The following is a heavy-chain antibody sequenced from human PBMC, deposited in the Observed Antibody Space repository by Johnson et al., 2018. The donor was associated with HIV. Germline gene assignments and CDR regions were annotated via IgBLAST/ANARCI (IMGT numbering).Heavy chain of an antibody. V-gene: IGHV3-7*01. CDR2: IKQDGSEN. CDR1: GFTFSSYW. J-gene: IGHJ3*02. CDR3: ARDSGSYQGAFDI. Sequence: VLLVESGGGLVQPGGSLRLSCAASGFTFSSYWMSWVRQAPGKGLEWVANIKQDGSENYYVDSVKGRFTISRDNAKNSLYLQMNSLRAEDTAVYYCARDSGSYQGAFDIWGQGTMVTVSS. D-gene: IGHD1-26*01.